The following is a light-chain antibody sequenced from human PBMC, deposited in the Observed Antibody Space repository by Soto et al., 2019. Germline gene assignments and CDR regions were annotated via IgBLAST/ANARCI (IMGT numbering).Light chain of an antibody. CDR3: QQSYSTPFT. J-gene: IGKJ3*01. CDR1: QGISIY. Sequence: DIQMTQSPSSLSASVGDRVTITCRASQGISIYLAWFQQKPGKVPKLLIYAASTLQSGVPSRFSGSGSGTDFTLTISSLQPEDVATYYCQQSYSTPFTFGPGTKVDIK. V-gene: IGKV1-27*01. CDR2: AAS.